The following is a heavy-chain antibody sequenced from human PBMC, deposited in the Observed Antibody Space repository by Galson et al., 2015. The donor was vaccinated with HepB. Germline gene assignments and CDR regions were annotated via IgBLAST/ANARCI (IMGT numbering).Heavy chain of an antibody. Sequence: QSGAEVKKPGASVKVSCKASGYTFTGYYMHWVRQAPGQGLEWMGRINPNSGGTNYAQKFQGRVTMTRDTSISTAYMELSRLRSDDTAVYYCARDIAVAGRYPGTFDYWGQGTLVTVSS. V-gene: IGHV1-2*06. J-gene: IGHJ4*02. CDR1: GYTFTGYY. CDR3: ARDIAVAGRYPGTFDY. CDR2: INPNSGGT. D-gene: IGHD6-19*01.